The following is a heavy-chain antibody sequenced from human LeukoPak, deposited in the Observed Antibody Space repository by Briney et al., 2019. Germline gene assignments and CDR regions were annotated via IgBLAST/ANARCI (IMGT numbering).Heavy chain of an antibody. J-gene: IGHJ3*02. Sequence: GGSVTLSCAASGLPLYYYPMLGVPHAPGRGGEGVSGLSWNSGSIDYADSVKGRFTISRDNAKNSLYLQINSLRAEDTGLYYCAKDIIAVAATGAFDIWGQGTMVTVSS. D-gene: IGHD6-19*01. V-gene: IGHV3-9*01. CDR2: LSWNSGSI. CDR3: AKDIIAVAATGAFDI. CDR1: GLPLYYYP.